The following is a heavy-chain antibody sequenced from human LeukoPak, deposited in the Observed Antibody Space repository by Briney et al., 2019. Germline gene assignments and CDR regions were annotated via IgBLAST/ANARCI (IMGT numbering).Heavy chain of an antibody. D-gene: IGHD6-13*01. V-gene: IGHV4-59*01. CDR3: SRRQGTGSSGRFYYYMDV. J-gene: IGHJ6*03. CDR1: GGSISSYY. CDR2: VYYSGNT. Sequence: SENLSLTCTVSGGSISSYYWNWIRQPPGKGLEWIGYVYYSGNTNYNPSLKSRVTISVDTSKNQFSLKLSSVTAADTAMYFCSRRQGTGSSGRFYYYMDVWGKGTTVTVSS.